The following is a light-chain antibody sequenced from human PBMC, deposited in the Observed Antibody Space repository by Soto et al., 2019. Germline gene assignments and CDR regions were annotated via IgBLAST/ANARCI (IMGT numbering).Light chain of an antibody. CDR2: EAS. Sequence: EIVLTQSPATLSLSPGERATLSCRTSQSVSSDLAWYQQKRGQAPRLLIYEASNRATGIPARFSGSGSGTDFTLTILSREPEDFAIYYCQQRSNWPLTFGGGTKVEI. CDR3: QQRSNWPLT. J-gene: IGKJ4*01. CDR1: QSVSSD. V-gene: IGKV3-11*01.